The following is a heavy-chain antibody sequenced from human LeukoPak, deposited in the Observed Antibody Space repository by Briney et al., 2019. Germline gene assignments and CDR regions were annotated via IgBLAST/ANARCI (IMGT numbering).Heavy chain of an antibody. CDR2: MRYDGSLK. D-gene: IGHD2-15*01. V-gene: IGHV3-30*02. J-gene: IGHJ6*03. Sequence: GGSLRLSCAASGFTFSSYGMHWVRQAPGKGLEWVAFMRYDGSLKSYADSVRGRLTISRDNSKNTLYLQMNSLRAEDTAVHYCAKFPAPAYYYYMDVWGKGTTVTISS. CDR1: GFTFSSYG. CDR3: AKFPAPAYYYYMDV.